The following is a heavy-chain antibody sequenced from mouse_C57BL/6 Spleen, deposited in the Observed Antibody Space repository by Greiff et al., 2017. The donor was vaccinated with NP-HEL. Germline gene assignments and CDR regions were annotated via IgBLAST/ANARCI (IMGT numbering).Heavy chain of an antibody. CDR2: INPGSGGT. D-gene: IGHD2-2*01. J-gene: IGHJ3*01. CDR1: GYAFTNYL. CDR3: ARVGYEFAY. V-gene: IGHV1-54*01. Sequence: QVQLQQSGAELVRPGTSVKVSCKASGYAFTNYLIEWVKQRPGQGLEWIGVINPGSGGTNYNEKFKGKATLTADKSSSTAYMQLSSLTSEDSAVYFCARVGYEFAYWGQGTLVTVSA.